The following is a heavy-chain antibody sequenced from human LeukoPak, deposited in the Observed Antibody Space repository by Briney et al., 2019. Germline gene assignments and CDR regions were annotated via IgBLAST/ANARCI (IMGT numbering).Heavy chain of an antibody. CDR3: ASRARYALY. V-gene: IGHV4-59*01. CDR1: GVFINVYD. Sequence: SETLSLTCAASGVFINVYDLNWVRQPPGRGLEWIGYIYYSGSTNYNPSLKSRVTILVDTSKNQFSLNLNSVTAADTAVYYCASRARYALYSSQGTLVTVSS. J-gene: IGHJ4*02. CDR2: IYYSGST. D-gene: IGHD3-16*01.